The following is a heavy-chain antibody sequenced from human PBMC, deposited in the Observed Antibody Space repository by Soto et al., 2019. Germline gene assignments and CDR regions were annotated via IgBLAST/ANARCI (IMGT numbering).Heavy chain of an antibody. CDR3: ARAIYATGGANGHYCYYYMDV. CDR2: MNPNSGNT. Sequence: ASVKVSCKASGYTFTSYDINWVRQATGQGLEWMGWMNPNSGNTGYAQKFQGRVTMTRNTSISTAYMELSSLRSEDTAVYYCARAIYATGGANGHYCYYYMDVWGKGTTVTVSS. D-gene: IGHD2-8*01. CDR1: GYTFTSYD. V-gene: IGHV1-8*01. J-gene: IGHJ6*03.